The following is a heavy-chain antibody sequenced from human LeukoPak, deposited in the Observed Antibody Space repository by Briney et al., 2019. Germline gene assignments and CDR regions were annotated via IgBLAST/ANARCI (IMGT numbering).Heavy chain of an antibody. Sequence: GGSLRLSCAASGFTFSRYSMNWVRQAPGKGLEWVSSISSSSSYIYYADSVKGRFTISRDNAKNSLYLQMNSLRAEDTAVYYCARDAERREQLRFLEWLPLPLDYWGQGTLVTVSS. CDR1: GFTFSRYS. V-gene: IGHV3-21*01. J-gene: IGHJ4*02. CDR2: ISSSSSYI. CDR3: ARDAERREQLRFLEWLPLPLDY. D-gene: IGHD3-3*01.